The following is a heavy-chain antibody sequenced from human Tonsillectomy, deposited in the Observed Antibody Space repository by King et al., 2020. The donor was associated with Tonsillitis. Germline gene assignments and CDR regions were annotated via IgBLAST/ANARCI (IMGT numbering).Heavy chain of an antibody. J-gene: IGHJ4*02. D-gene: IGHD3-16*01. CDR3: ARGDVWESCLRTLLGFDY. Sequence: VQLVESGGGVVQPGRSLRLSCAASGFTFSSYGMHWVRQAPGKGLEWVAVISYDGSNQYYADSVKGRFTISRDNSKNTLYLQMNSLRVEDTTVYYCARGDVWESCLRTLLGFDYWGQGTLVTVSS. V-gene: IGHV3-30*03. CDR2: ISYDGSNQ. CDR1: GFTFSSYG.